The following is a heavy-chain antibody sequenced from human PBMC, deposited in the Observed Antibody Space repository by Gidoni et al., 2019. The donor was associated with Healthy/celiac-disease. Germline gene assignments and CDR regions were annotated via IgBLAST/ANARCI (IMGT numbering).Heavy chain of an antibody. Sequence: EVQLVESGGGLVKPGGSLRLSCAASGFTFSNAWMSWVRQAPGKGLEWVGRIKSKTDGGTTDYAAPVKGRFTISRDDSKNTLYLQMNSLKTEDTAVYYCTTDGYDSSGYYHDYWGQGTLVTVSS. CDR3: TTDGYDSSGYYHDY. CDR2: IKSKTDGGTT. CDR1: GFTFSNAW. D-gene: IGHD3-22*01. V-gene: IGHV3-15*01. J-gene: IGHJ4*02.